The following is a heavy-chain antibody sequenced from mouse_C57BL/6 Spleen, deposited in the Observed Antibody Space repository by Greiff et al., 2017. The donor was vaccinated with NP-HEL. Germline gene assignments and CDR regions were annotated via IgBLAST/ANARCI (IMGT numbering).Heavy chain of an antibody. D-gene: IGHD1-1*01. J-gene: IGHJ4*01. CDR3: TRDYGSSYGMDY. Sequence: QVQLQQSGAELVRPGASVTLSCKASGYTFTDYEMHWVKQTPVHGLEWIGAIDPETGGTAYNQKFKGKAILTADKSSSTAYMELRSLTSEDSAVYDCTRDYGSSYGMDYWGQGTAVTVSS. V-gene: IGHV1-15*01. CDR2: IDPETGGT. CDR1: GYTFTDYE.